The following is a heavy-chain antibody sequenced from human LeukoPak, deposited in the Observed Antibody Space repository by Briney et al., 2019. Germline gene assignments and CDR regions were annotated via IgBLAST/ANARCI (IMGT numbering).Heavy chain of an antibody. CDR3: ARVGLLWFGMSTWFDP. D-gene: IGHD3-10*01. CDR2: IYYSGST. CDR1: GGSISSSSYY. J-gene: IGHJ5*02. Sequence: SETLSLTCTVSGGSISSSSYYWGWIRQPPGKGLEWIGSIYYSGSTYYNPSLKSRVTISVDTSKNQFSLKLSSVTAADTAVYYCARVGLLWFGMSTWFDPWGQGTLVTVSS. V-gene: IGHV4-39*07.